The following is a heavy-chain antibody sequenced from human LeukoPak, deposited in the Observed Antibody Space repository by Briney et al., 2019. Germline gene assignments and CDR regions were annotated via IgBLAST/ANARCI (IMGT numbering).Heavy chain of an antibody. CDR3: ARKISVRIQLWSHDAFDI. CDR1: GYTFTSYG. V-gene: IGHV1-18*01. D-gene: IGHD5-18*01. CDR2: ISAYNGNT. J-gene: IGHJ3*02. Sequence: ASVKVSCKASGYTFTSYGISWVRQAPGQGLEWMGWISAYNGNTNYAQKLQGRVTMTTDTSTSTAYMELRSLRSDDTAVYYCARKISVRIQLWSHDAFDIWGQGTMVTVSS.